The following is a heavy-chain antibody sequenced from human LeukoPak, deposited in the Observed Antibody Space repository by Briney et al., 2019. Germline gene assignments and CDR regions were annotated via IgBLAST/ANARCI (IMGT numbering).Heavy chain of an antibody. J-gene: IGHJ6*02. V-gene: IGHV3-23*01. CDR3: AKDLGGKPYYYYGMDV. CDR1: GFTFSSYA. CDR2: ISGGGGGT. Sequence: GGCLRLSWAASGFTFSSYAIGWVRQAPGKGLEWVSAISGGGGGTFYADSVKGRFTISRDNSKNTLNLQMNSQGAEDTAVYYCAKDLGGKPYYYYGMDVWGQGTTVTVSS.